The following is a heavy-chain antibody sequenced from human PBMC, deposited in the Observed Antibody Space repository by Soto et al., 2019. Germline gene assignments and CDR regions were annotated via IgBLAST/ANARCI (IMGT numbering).Heavy chain of an antibody. Sequence: PSETLSLTCTVSGGSISSGGYYWSWIRQHPGKGLEWIGYIYYSGSTYYNPSLKSRVTISVDTSKNQFSLKLSSVTAADTAVYYCARGSMVRGVKFDYWGQGTLVTVYS. CDR1: GGSISSGGYY. CDR2: IYYSGST. J-gene: IGHJ4*02. CDR3: ARGSMVRGVKFDY. V-gene: IGHV4-31*03. D-gene: IGHD3-10*01.